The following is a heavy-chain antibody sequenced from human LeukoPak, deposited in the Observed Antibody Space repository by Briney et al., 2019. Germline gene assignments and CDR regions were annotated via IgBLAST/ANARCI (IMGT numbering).Heavy chain of an antibody. D-gene: IGHD2-2*01. CDR2: VGGSGLTT. V-gene: IGHV3-23*01. J-gene: IGHJ4*02. CDR1: GFSFSNFA. Sequence: GGSLRLSCAASGFSFSNFAMGWVRRAPGRGLEWVSAVGGSGLTTYYADSVKGRFTISRDNSKNTLYLQMNSLRAEDTAVYYCARDLVGVDYWGQGTLVTVSS. CDR3: ARDLVGVDY.